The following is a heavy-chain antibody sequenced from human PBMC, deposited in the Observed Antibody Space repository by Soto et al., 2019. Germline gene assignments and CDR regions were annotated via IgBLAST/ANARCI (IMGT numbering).Heavy chain of an antibody. Sequence: EVPLVDSGGGLIQPGGSLRLSCAASGFSVSSSHMSWVRQAPGKGLEWVSVIYSGGSTYYAVSVKDRFTISRDNSMNTVYLQMKSLMSVDTAVYYCERLGVYNWGSDSFRYNWFDPWGQGTMVTVSS. J-gene: IGHJ5*02. D-gene: IGHD3-16*01. CDR3: ERLGVYNWGSDSFRYNWFDP. CDR2: IYSGGST. V-gene: IGHV3-53*01. CDR1: GFSVSSSH.